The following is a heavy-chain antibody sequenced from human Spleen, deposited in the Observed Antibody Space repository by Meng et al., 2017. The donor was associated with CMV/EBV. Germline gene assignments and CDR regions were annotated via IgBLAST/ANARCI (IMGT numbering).Heavy chain of an antibody. Sequence: SETLSLTCSVSGDSIDSSRYYWGWIRQSPGKGLEWIGSLYYSGSTYYNPTLKTKIAMSVDTSKNQFFLKVNSVIAADSGLYYCVRIGQVSTTFYYYFGMGVWGRGTTVTVSS. CDR3: VRIGQVSTTFYYYFGMGV. CDR2: LYYSGST. V-gene: IGHV4-39*07. CDR1: GDSIDSSRYY. D-gene: IGHD5/OR15-5a*01. J-gene: IGHJ6*02.